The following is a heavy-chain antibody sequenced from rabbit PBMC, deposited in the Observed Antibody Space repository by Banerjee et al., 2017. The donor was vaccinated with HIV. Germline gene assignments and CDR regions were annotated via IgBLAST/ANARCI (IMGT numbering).Heavy chain of an antibody. D-gene: IGHD4-1*01. Sequence: QEQLEESGGDLVKPEGSLTLTCTASGIDFTSYYYMCWVRQAPGKGLELIACIYTSTNSTWYANWVNGRFTISSSTSLNSVDLKMTSLTAADTATYFCARDLAGVIGWNFNLWGPGTLVTVS. CDR3: ARDLAGVIGWNFNL. V-gene: IGHV1S43*01. CDR1: GIDFTSYYY. J-gene: IGHJ4*01. CDR2: IYTSTNST.